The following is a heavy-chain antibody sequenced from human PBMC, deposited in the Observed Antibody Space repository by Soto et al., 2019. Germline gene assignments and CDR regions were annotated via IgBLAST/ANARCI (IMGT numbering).Heavy chain of an antibody. CDR2: IYHSGSA. CDR1: GCSISGYY. D-gene: IGHD3-10*01. CDR3: ARGFQLWSGDLSGNWFDP. Sequence: SETRARKCSRSGCSISGYYWSWLRQAPGKGLEWIAYIYHSGSANYNPSVKTRITMSVDTSKNQFSLKLSSVTAADTAVYYCARGFQLWSGDLSGNWFDPWGQGTLVTVSS. J-gene: IGHJ5*02. V-gene: IGHV4-59*01.